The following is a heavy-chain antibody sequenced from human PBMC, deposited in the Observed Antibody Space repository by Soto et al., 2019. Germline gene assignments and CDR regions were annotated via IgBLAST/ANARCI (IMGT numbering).Heavy chain of an antibody. CDR1: GGTFSSYT. CDR3: ASTLNGDYSDY. CDR2: IIPILGIA. J-gene: IGHJ4*02. D-gene: IGHD2-8*01. Sequence: QVQLVQSGAEVKKPGSSVKVSCKASGGTFSSYTISWVRQAPGQGLEWMGRIIPILGIANYAQKFQGRVTITADKSTSTAYMELSSLRSEDTAVYYCASTLNGDYSDYWGQGTLVTVSS. V-gene: IGHV1-69*02.